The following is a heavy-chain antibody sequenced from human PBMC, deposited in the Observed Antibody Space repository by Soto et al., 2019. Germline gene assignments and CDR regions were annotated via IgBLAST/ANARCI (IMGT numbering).Heavy chain of an antibody. CDR3: AEGGGGYDT. D-gene: IGHD3-22*01. Sequence: QVQLVQSGAEVRKPGSSVKVSCKASGGAFSSSSINWVRQAPGQGLEWMGGIIPMFGTTNYAQKLQGRVTLTADESTSTAYMEMTDLRSEDTAVYYCAEGGGGYDTWGQATLVTVST. CDR1: GGAFSSSS. CDR2: IIPMFGTT. J-gene: IGHJ5*02. V-gene: IGHV1-69*01.